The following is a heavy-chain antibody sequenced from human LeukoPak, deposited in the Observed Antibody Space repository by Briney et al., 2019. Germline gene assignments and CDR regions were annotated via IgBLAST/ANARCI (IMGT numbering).Heavy chain of an antibody. CDR1: GFTFNINT. D-gene: IGHD5-12*01. Sequence: GGSLRLSCAVSGFTFNINTMSWLRQAPGKGLEWVSVISESGRDYYTDSVKGRFTISRDNSKNTLYLQMNSLTAEDTATYYCAKSGYNGHDRPHWGLGTLVAVSS. V-gene: IGHV3-23*01. CDR3: AKSGYNGHDRPH. CDR2: ISESGRD. J-gene: IGHJ4*02.